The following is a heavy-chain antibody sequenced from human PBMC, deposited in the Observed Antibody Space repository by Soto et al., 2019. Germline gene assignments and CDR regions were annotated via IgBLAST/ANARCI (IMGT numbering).Heavy chain of an antibody. CDR1: VGSVSSSY. D-gene: IGHD6-19*01. CDR3: ARGPGREEAGKFDC. Sequence: KASETLSVTCNISVGSVSSSYWSWIRLPPGKGLEWIGYVYHIGSAIYNPSLKSRVTISLDRSKNQFSLRLSSVTAEDTAVYYCARGPGREEAGKFDCWGQGTMVTVSS. J-gene: IGHJ4*02. CDR2: VYHIGSA. V-gene: IGHV4-59*02.